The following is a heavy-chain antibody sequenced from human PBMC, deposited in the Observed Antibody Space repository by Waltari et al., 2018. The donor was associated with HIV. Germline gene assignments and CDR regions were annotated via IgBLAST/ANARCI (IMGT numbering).Heavy chain of an antibody. CDR1: GYSISSGYY. CDR3: ARDLGSGWYFDY. Sequence: QVQLQESGPGLVKPSETLSLTCAVAGYSISSGYYWGWLRQPPGKGLEWIGSIYHSGSTYYNPSLKSRVTISVDTSKNQFSLKLSSVTAADTAVYYCARDLGSGWYFDYWGQGTLVTVSS. V-gene: IGHV4-38-2*02. J-gene: IGHJ4*02. CDR2: IYHSGST. D-gene: IGHD6-19*01.